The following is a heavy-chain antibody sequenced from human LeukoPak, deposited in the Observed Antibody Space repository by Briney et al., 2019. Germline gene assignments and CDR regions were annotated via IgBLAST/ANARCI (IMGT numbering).Heavy chain of an antibody. V-gene: IGHV1-18*01. CDR3: AREDWSGYWFDP. CDR1: GYTFTSCG. CDR2: ISAYNGST. J-gene: IGHJ5*02. D-gene: IGHD3-3*01. Sequence: ASVKVSCKASGYTFTSCGISWVRLAPGQGLEWMGWISAYNGSTNYAQKLQGRVTMTTDTSTSTAYMELRSLRSDDTAVYYCAREDWSGYWFDPWGQGTLVTVSS.